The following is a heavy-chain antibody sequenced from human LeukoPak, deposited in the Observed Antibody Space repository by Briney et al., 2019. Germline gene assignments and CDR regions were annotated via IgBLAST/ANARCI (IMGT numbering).Heavy chain of an antibody. D-gene: IGHD3-3*01. V-gene: IGHV4-38-2*01. CDR2: IYHSGST. CDR3: ASQRGDFWSGYSYNWFDP. CDR1: GYSISSGYY. Sequence: SETLSLTCAVSGYSISSGYYWGWIRQPPGKGLEWIGSIYHSGSTYYNPSLKSRVTISVDTSKNQFSLKLSSVTAAVTAVYYCASQRGDFWSGYSYNWFDPWGQGTLVTVSS. J-gene: IGHJ5*02.